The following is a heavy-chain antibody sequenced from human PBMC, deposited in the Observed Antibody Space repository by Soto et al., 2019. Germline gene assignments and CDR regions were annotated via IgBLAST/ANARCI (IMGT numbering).Heavy chain of an antibody. J-gene: IGHJ4*02. V-gene: IGHV3-30*18. CDR1: GFTFSSYG. CDR2: ISYDGSNK. D-gene: IGHD6-13*01. Sequence: QVQLVESGGGVVQPGRSLRLSCAASGFTFSSYGMHWVRQAPGKGLEWVAVISYDGSNKYYADSVKGRFTISRDNSKNTLYLQMNSLRAEDTAVYYCAKDPYSSSWLIDYWGQGTLVTVSS. CDR3: AKDPYSSSWLIDY.